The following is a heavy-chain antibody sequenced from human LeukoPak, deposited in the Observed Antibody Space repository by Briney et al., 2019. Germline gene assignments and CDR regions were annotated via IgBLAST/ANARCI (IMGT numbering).Heavy chain of an antibody. CDR2: ISSSGSTI. D-gene: IGHD2-2*01. Sequence: GGSLRLSCAASGFTFRSYEMNWVRQAPGKGLEWVSYISSSGSTIYYADSVKGRFTISRDNAKNSLFLQMNSLRAEDTALYYCAKVRGSGTFAALDIWGQGTMVTVSS. J-gene: IGHJ3*02. CDR3: AKVRGSGTFAALDI. CDR1: GFTFRSYE. V-gene: IGHV3-48*03.